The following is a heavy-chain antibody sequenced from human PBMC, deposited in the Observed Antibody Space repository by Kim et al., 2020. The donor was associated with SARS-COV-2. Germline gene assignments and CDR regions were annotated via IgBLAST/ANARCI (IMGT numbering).Heavy chain of an antibody. V-gene: IGHV1-18*04. CDR1: GYTFTSYG. CDR3: ARDHYDGTYYYYGMDV. Sequence: ASVKVSCKASGYTFTSYGISWVRQAPGQGLEWMGWISAYNGNTNYAQKLQGRVTMTTDTSTSTAYMELRSLRSDDTAVYYCARDHYDGTYYYYGMDVWGQGTTVTVSS. J-gene: IGHJ6*02. CDR2: ISAYNGNT. D-gene: IGHD3-22*01.